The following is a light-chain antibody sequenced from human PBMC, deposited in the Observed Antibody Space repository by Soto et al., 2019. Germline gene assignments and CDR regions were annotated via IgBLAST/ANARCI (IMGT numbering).Light chain of an antibody. V-gene: IGLV2-14*01. CDR2: DVS. J-gene: IGLJ1*01. Sequence: QSALTQPASVSGSPGQSITISCTGTSSDVGGYNYVSWYQQHPGKAPKLMIYDVSNRPSGVSNRFSGSKSGKTASLTISGLQAEDEADYYCSSYTSSSTPFYVFGTGTKVTVL. CDR1: SSDVGGYNY. CDR3: SSYTSSSTPFYV.